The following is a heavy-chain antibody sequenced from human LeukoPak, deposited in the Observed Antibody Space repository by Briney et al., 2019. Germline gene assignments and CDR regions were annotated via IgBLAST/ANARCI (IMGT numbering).Heavy chain of an antibody. Sequence: SGESLKISCKGSGYSFTSYWIGRVRQMPGKGLEWMGIIYPGDSDTRYSPSFQGQVTISADKSISTAYLQWSSLKASDSAVYYCARRDGCRSTSCYRGFDSWGQGTLVTVSS. J-gene: IGHJ4*02. CDR2: IYPGDSDT. V-gene: IGHV5-51*01. CDR3: ARRDGCRSTSCYRGFDS. D-gene: IGHD2-2*02. CDR1: GYSFTSYW.